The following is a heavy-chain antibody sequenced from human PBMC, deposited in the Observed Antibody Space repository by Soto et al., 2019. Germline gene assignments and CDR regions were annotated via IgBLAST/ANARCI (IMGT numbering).Heavy chain of an antibody. CDR1: GFTFSSYA. Sequence: GGSLRLSCAASGFTFSSYAMSWVRQAPGKGLEWVSAISGSGGSTYYADSVKGRFTISRDNSKNTLYLQMNSLRAEDTAVYYCAKDGGYGLPYYYYGMDVWGQGTTVTVSS. V-gene: IGHV3-23*01. D-gene: IGHD3-16*01. CDR3: AKDGGYGLPYYYYGMDV. J-gene: IGHJ6*02. CDR2: ISGSGGST.